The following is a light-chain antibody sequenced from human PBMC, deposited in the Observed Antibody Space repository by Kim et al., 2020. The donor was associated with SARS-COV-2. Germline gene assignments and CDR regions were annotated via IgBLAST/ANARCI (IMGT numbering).Light chain of an antibody. V-gene: IGKV1-39*01. J-gene: IGKJ2*01. CDR3: QQSHGFPYT. Sequence: SASVGTRVTTTCPASQCVSTSLNWYQQQPGKAPKLLIYAVSRLQSGVPSMFSGSGSGTDFTLTISSLQPEDFAIYYCQQSHGFPYTFGQGTKLEI. CDR1: QCVSTS. CDR2: AVS.